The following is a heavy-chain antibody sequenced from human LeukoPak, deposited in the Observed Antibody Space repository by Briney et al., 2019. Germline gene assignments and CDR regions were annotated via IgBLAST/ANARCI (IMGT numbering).Heavy chain of an antibody. CDR1: GFTFSNYA. V-gene: IGHV3-23*01. D-gene: IGHD3-10*01. CDR3: AKDIKLWFGENYYYMDV. J-gene: IGHJ6*03. CDR2: ISGSSANT. Sequence: PGGSLRLSCAASGFTFSNYAMNWVRQAPGEGLEWVSTISGSSANTFYADSVKGRFTISRDNSKNTLYLQMNSLRAEDTAVYYCAKDIKLWFGENYYYMDVWGKGTTVTISS.